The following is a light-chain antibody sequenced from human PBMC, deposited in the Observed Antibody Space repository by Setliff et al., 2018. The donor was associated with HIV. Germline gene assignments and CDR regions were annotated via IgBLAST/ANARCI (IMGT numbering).Light chain of an antibody. J-gene: IGLJ1*01. CDR2: EVR. Sequence: QSXLTQPASVSGSPGQSITISCTGTSSDVGGYDYVSWYQHHPGKAPKLIISEVRNRPSGVSHRFSGSKSGNTASLTISGLQAEDEADYYCSTYTSSITYVFGTGTKVTV. CDR3: STYTSSITYV. V-gene: IGLV2-14*01. CDR1: SSDVGGYDY.